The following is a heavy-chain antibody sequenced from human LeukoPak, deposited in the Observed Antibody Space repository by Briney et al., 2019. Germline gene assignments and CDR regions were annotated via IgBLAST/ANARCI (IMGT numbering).Heavy chain of an antibody. CDR2: IKPDGSDK. D-gene: IGHD6-19*01. J-gene: IGHJ4*02. CDR3: SGRSGFSSVY. CDR1: GFTFNTYW. V-gene: IGHV3-7*01. Sequence: GGSLRLSCAASGFTFNTYWMNWVRQAPGKGLEWVANIKPDGSDKFYVDSVKGRFTISRDNAKNSVYLQMNSLRAGDTAVYYCSGRSGFSSVYWGQGTLVTVSS.